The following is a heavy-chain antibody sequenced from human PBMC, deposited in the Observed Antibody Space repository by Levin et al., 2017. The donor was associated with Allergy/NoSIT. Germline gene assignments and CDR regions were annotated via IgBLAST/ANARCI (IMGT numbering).Heavy chain of an antibody. V-gene: IGHV4-30-4*01. Sequence: SCTVSGGSISSGDYCWSWIRQPPGKGLEWIGYIYYSGSTYYNPSLKSRVTISIDTSKNQFSLRLSSVTAADTAVYYCARDGLRASRPYGVDVWGQGTTVTVSS. CDR3: ARDGLRASRPYGVDV. CDR1: GGSISSGDYC. D-gene: IGHD6-6*01. J-gene: IGHJ6*02. CDR2: IYYSGST.